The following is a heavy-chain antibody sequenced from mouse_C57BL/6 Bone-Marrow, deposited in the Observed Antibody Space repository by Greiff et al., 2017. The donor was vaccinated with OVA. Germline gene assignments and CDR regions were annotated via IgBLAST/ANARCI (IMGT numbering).Heavy chain of an antibody. D-gene: IGHD1-1*01. CDR3: ARPPSTVVEGDAMDY. CDR1: GFTFTDYY. J-gene: IGHJ4*01. CDR2: IRNKANGYTT. Sequence: EVKVEESGGGLVQPGGSLSLSCAASGFTFTDYYMSWVRQPPGKALEWLGFIRNKANGYTTEYSASVKGRFTISRDNSQSILYLQMNALRAEDSATYYCARPPSTVVEGDAMDYWGQGTSVTVSS. V-gene: IGHV7-3*01.